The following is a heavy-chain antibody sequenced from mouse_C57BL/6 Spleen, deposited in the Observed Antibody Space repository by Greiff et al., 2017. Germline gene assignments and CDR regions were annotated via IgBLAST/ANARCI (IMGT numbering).Heavy chain of an antibody. CDR1: GFSLTSYG. CDR3: ARNAVVAPYYYAMDY. V-gene: IGHV2-2*01. D-gene: IGHD1-1*02. CDR2: IWSGGST. Sequence: QVQLQQSGPGLVQPSQSLSITCTVSGFSLTSYGVPWVRQSPGKGLEWLGVIWSGGSTDYNSAFISRLSISKDNSKSQVFFKMNSLHADDTAIYYVARNAVVAPYYYAMDYWGQGTSVTVSS. J-gene: IGHJ4*01.